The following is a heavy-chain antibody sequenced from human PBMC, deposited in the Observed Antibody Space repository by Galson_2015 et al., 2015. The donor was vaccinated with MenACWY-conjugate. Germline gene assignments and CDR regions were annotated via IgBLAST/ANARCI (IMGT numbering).Heavy chain of an antibody. CDR1: GFTFSSYA. J-gene: IGHJ4*02. V-gene: IGHV3-23*01. CDR3: SKLSDYYDSSGLDY. Sequence: SLRLSCAASGFTFSSYAMSWVRQAPGKGLEWVSAISGRGGSTYYADSVKGRFTISRDNSKNTLYLQMNSLRAEDTAVYYCSKLSDYYDSSGLDYWGQGTLVTVSS. CDR2: ISGRGGST. D-gene: IGHD3-22*01.